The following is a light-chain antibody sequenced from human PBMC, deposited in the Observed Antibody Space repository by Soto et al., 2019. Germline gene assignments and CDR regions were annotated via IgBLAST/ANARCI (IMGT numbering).Light chain of an antibody. CDR1: QGIESH. J-gene: IGKJ1*01. Sequence: DIQMTQSPSSLSASVGDRVSISCRASQGIESHLAWYQHKPGKVPRLLIYDATTLQSGVTSRFSGSGSGTDFTLTISSLQPEDDATYYCQKYNGAPKTFGQGTKVEIK. CDR2: DAT. CDR3: QKYNGAPKT. V-gene: IGKV1-27*01.